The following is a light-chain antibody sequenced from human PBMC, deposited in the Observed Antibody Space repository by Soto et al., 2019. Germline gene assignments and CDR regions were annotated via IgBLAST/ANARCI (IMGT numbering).Light chain of an antibody. CDR1: SSDVGGYNY. J-gene: IGLJ3*02. Sequence: QSALTQPPSASGSPGQSVAISCTGTSSDVGGYNYVYWYQQLPGTAPKLLIYSNNQRPSGVPDRFSGSKSGTSASLAISGLRSEDEADYYCAAWDDSLSGWVFGGGTKLTVL. CDR2: SNN. CDR3: AAWDDSLSGWV. V-gene: IGLV1-47*02.